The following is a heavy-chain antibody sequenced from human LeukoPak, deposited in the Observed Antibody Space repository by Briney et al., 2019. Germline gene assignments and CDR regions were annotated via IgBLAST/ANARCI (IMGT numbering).Heavy chain of an antibody. J-gene: IGHJ4*02. CDR1: GGSISSSSYY. Sequence: PSETLSLTCTVSGGSISSSSYYWGWIRQPPGKGLEWIGSIYYSGSTNYNPSLKSRVTISVDTSKNQFSLKLSSVTAADTAVYYCARRRGYYGSGSYIKGYFDYWGQGTLVTVSS. CDR2: IYYSGST. D-gene: IGHD3-10*01. CDR3: ARRRGYYGSGSYIKGYFDY. V-gene: IGHV4-39*07.